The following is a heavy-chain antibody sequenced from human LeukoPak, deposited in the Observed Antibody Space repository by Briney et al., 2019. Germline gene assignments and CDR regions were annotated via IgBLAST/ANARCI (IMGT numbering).Heavy chain of an antibody. J-gene: IGHJ4*02. CDR2: INPNSGGT. Sequence: ASVKVSCKASGYTFTGYYMHWVRQAPGQGLEWMGWINPNSGGTNYAQKFQGRVTMTRDTSFSTAYMELSRLRSDDTAVYYCARAPDYYDSSGHDYWGQGTLVTVSS. CDR1: GYTFTGYY. CDR3: ARAPDYYDSSGHDY. V-gene: IGHV1-2*02. D-gene: IGHD3-22*01.